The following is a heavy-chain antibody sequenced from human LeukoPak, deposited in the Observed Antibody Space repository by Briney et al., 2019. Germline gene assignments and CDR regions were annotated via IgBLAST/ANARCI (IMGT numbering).Heavy chain of an antibody. D-gene: IGHD3-3*01. J-gene: IGHJ6*03. Sequence: PSQTLSLTCTVSGGSISSGGYYWSWIRQHPGKGLEWIGYIYYSVSTYYNPSLKSRVTISVDTSKNQFSLKLSSVTAADTAVYYCARELEEQPSYYYYMDVWGKGTTVTVSS. V-gene: IGHV4-31*03. CDR2: IYYSVST. CDR3: ARELEEQPSYYYYMDV. CDR1: GGSISSGGYY.